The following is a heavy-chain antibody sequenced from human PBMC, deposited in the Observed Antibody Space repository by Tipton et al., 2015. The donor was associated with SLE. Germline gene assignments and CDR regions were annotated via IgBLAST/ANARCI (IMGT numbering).Heavy chain of an antibody. V-gene: IGHV4-38-2*02. CDR2: IYHSGTT. CDR3: ARVRGISSWYDY. J-gene: IGHJ4*02. D-gene: IGHD6-13*01. CDR1: GFSISSYY. Sequence: GLVKPSETLSLTCTVSGFSISSYYWGWIRQPPGTGLEWLGTIYHSGTTYYNPSLKSRLTISVDTSKSQFSLKLRSVTAADTAVYYCARVRGISSWYDYWGQGTLVTVSS.